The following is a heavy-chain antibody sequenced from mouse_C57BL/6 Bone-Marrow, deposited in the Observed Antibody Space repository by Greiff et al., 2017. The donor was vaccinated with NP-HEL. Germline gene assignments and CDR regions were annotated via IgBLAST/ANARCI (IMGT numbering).Heavy chain of an antibody. Sequence: EVQLQQSGAELVRPGASVKLSCTASGFNIKDDYMHWVKQRPEQGLEWIGWIDPENGDTEYASKFQGKATITADTSSNTAYLQLSSLTSEDTAVYYCTLNWDWSRFAYWGQGTLVTVSA. CDR1: GFNIKDDY. D-gene: IGHD4-1*01. J-gene: IGHJ3*01. V-gene: IGHV14-4*01. CDR2: IDPENGDT. CDR3: TLNWDWSRFAY.